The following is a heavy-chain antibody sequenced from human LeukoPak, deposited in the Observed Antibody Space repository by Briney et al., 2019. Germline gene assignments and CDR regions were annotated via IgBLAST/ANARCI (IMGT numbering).Heavy chain of an antibody. V-gene: IGHV4-34*01. D-gene: IGHD5-18*01. Sequence: PSETLSLTCAVYGGSFSGYYWSWIRQPPGKGLEWIGEINHSGSTNYNPSLKSRVTISVDTSKNQFSLKLSSVTAADTAVYYCARDRLEVRLWSLSGMDVWGQGTTVTVSS. J-gene: IGHJ6*02. CDR2: INHSGST. CDR1: GGSFSGYY. CDR3: ARDRLEVRLWSLSGMDV.